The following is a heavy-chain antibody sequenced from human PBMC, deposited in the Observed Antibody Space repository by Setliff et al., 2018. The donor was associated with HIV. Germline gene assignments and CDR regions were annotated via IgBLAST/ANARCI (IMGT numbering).Heavy chain of an antibody. Sequence: PSETLSLTCAVYGAPFNGYYWAWIRQSPAKGLEWIGEIYHSGIVNYNPSLQSRVTISTDTSKNQSSLRLNSVTVADTAVYYCARVRLRVPPSIFDYWGMGSLVTVSS. V-gene: IGHV4-34*01. CDR3: ARVRLRVPPSIFDY. J-gene: IGHJ4*02. CDR1: GAPFNGYY. D-gene: IGHD2-2*01. CDR2: IYHSGIV.